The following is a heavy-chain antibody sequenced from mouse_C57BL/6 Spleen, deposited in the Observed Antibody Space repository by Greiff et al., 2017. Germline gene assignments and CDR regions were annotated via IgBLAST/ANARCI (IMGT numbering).Heavy chain of an antibody. CDR3: TKSYDSNYPWFAY. Sequence: QVQLQQSGAELVRPGASVTLSCKASGYTFTDYEMHWVKQTPLHGLEWIGAIVPETGGTAYNKKFKGKAILTADKSSSTAYMELRSLTSEDSAVYYCTKSYDSNYPWFAYWGQGTLVTVSA. CDR1: GYTFTDYE. CDR2: IVPETGGT. J-gene: IGHJ3*01. V-gene: IGHV1-15*01. D-gene: IGHD2-5*01.